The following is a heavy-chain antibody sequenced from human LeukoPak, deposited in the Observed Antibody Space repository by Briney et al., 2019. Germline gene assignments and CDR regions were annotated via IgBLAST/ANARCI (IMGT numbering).Heavy chain of an antibody. J-gene: IGHJ4*02. Sequence: TGGSLRLSCAASGFTFSSCAMHWVRQAPGRGLEYVSAIGSNGDTYYGNSVKGRFTVSRDNSKNTLYLQMGSLRAEDMAVCYCARGEGDWKFVDYWGQGTLVTVSS. CDR2: IGSNGDT. D-gene: IGHD2-21*02. V-gene: IGHV3-64*01. CDR1: GFTFSSCA. CDR3: ARGEGDWKFVDY.